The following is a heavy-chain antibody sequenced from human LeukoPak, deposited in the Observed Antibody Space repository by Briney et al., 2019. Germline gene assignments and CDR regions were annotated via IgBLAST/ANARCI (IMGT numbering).Heavy chain of an antibody. V-gene: IGHV4-59*01. D-gene: IGHD3-22*01. Sequence: SETLSLACTVSGGSISSYYWSWIRQPPGKGLEWIGYIYYSGSTNYNPSLKSRVTISVDTSKNQFSLKLSSVTAADTAVYYCARELFGSSGYYGAFDIWGQGTMVTVSS. J-gene: IGHJ3*02. CDR3: ARELFGSSGYYGAFDI. CDR1: GGSISSYY. CDR2: IYYSGST.